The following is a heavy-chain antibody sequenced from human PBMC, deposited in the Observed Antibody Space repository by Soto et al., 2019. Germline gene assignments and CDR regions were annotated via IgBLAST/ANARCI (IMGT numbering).Heavy chain of an antibody. CDR3: TSLPSISADAPVVDY. D-gene: IGHD6-25*01. CDR2: IYDSVNT. V-gene: IGHV4-31*03. Sequence: SETLSLTCTVSGDSLSSGGHYWSWIRQHPGKGLEWIGHIYDSVNTYYSPSLRSRVTISADMSKNQFSLNLRSVTAADTAVYYCTSLPSISADAPVVDYWGQGTLVTVSS. J-gene: IGHJ4*02. CDR1: GDSLSSGGHY.